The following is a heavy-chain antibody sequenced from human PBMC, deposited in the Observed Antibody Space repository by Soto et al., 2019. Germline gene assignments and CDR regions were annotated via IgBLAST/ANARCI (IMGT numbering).Heavy chain of an antibody. V-gene: IGHV4-39*01. CDR1: GGSISSSSYY. Sequence: SETLSLTCTVSGGSISSSSYYWGWVRQPPGKGLEWIGSIYYSGSTYYNPSLKSRVTISVDTSKNQFSLKLSSVTAADTAVYYCARHTPAISISDHWGQGTLVTV. J-gene: IGHJ4*02. D-gene: IGHD2-15*01. CDR2: IYYSGST. CDR3: ARHTPAISISDH.